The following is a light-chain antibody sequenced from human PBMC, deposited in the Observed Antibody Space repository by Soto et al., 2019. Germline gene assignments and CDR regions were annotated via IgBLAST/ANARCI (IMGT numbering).Light chain of an antibody. CDR2: GAS. J-gene: IGKJ1*01. Sequence: EIVLTQSPATLSLSPGERATVSCRASQSVSSSYLAWYQQKPGQAPRLLIYGASSRATGIPDRLSGSGSGTDFTLTFSRLEPEDFAVYYCQQYGSSPRTFGQGTKVDI. CDR1: QSVSSSY. V-gene: IGKV3-20*01. CDR3: QQYGSSPRT.